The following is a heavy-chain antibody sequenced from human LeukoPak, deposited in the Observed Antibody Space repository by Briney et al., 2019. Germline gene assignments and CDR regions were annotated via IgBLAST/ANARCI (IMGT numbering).Heavy chain of an antibody. CDR3: ARSLYYDTSGPFDF. CDR1: GGSISSNNW. V-gene: IGHV4-4*02. D-gene: IGHD3-22*01. Sequence: SETLSLTCAVSGGSISSNNWWSWVRQPPGKELEWIGEVYHDGSTNYNPSLQSRVTISLDKSKNEFSLKLSSVTAADTAMYYCARSLYYDTSGPFDFWGQGALVSVSS. CDR2: VYHDGST. J-gene: IGHJ4*02.